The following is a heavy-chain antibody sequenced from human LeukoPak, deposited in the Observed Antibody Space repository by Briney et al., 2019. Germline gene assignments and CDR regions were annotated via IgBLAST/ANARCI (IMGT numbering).Heavy chain of an antibody. V-gene: IGHV3-30*02. D-gene: IGHD2-21*02. J-gene: IGHJ4*02. CDR2: IRYDGSNK. CDR3: AKTAAESYCGGDCYIAYYFDY. CDR1: GFTFSSYG. Sequence: GGSLRLSCAASGFTFSSYGMHWVRQAPGKGLEWVAFIRYDGSNKYYADSVKGRFTISRDNSKNTLYLQMNSLRAEDTAVYYCAKTAAESYCGGDCYIAYYFDYWGQGTLVTVSS.